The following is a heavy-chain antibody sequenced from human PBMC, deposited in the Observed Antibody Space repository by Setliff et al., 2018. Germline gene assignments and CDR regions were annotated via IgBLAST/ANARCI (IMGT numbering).Heavy chain of an antibody. J-gene: IGHJ5*02. Sequence: KPSETLSLTCTVSGGSISSHYWSWIRQPPGKGLEWIGSIYYSGSTNYNPSLKSRVTISVDTSKNQFSLKLSSVTAADTAVYYCATAIVATANNWFDPWGQGTLVTVSS. CDR3: ATAIVATANNWFDP. V-gene: IGHV4-59*11. D-gene: IGHD5-12*01. CDR2: IYYSGST. CDR1: GGSISSHY.